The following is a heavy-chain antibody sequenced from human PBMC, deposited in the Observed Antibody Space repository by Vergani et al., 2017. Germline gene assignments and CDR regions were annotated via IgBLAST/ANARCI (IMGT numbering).Heavy chain of an antibody. D-gene: IGHD3-22*01. CDR1: GFTFDDYA. J-gene: IGHJ1*01. V-gene: IGHV3-9*01. Sequence: EVQLVESGGGLVQPGRSLRLSCAASGFTFDDYAMHWVRQAPGKGLEWVSGISWNSGSIGYADSVKGRFTISRDNAKNSLYLQMNSLRAEDTALYYCAKDPFGGSGYFWAEXFQHWGQGTLVTVSS. CDR2: ISWNSGSI. CDR3: AKDPFGGSGYFWAEXFQH.